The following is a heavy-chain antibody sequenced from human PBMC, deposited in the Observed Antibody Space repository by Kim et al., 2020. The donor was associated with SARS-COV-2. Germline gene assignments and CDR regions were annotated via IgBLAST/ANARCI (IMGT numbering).Heavy chain of an antibody. CDR1: GFTFSSYS. Sequence: GGSLRLSCAASGFTFSSYSMNWVRQAPGKGLEWVSSISSSSSYIYYADSVKGRFTISRDNAKNLLYLQMNSLRAEDTAVYYCARGRDYGDYRTRYGMDVWGQGTTVTVSS. J-gene: IGHJ6*02. CDR3: ARGRDYGDYRTRYGMDV. V-gene: IGHV3-21*01. D-gene: IGHD4-17*01. CDR2: ISSSSSYI.